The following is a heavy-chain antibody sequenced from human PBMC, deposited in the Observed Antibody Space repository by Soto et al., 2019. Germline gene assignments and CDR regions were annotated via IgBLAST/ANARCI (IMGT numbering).Heavy chain of an antibody. CDR1: GFTFSSYA. Sequence: GGSLRLSCAASGFTFSSYAMSWVRQAPGKGLEWVSAISGSGGSTYYADSVKGRFTISRDNSKNTLYLQMNSLRAEDTAVYYCAKDPSYGWPQDPKPPYDFWSGPPLFDYWGQGTLVTVSS. CDR2: ISGSGGST. V-gene: IGHV3-23*01. CDR3: AKDPSYGWPQDPKPPYDFWSGPPLFDY. D-gene: IGHD3-3*01. J-gene: IGHJ4*02.